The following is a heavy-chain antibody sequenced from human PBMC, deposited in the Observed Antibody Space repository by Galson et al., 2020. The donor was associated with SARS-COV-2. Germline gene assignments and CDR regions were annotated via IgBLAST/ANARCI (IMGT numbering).Heavy chain of an antibody. J-gene: IGHJ4*02. CDR1: GFTFSSYV. CDR3: ARDFRFGELFPEGY. D-gene: IGHD3-10*01. V-gene: IGHV3-33*01. Sequence: GGSLRLSCAASGFTFSSYVMHWVRQAPGKGLEWVAVIWYDGSNKYYADSVKGRFTISRDNSKNTLYLQMNSLRAEDTAVYYCARDFRFGELFPEGYWGQGTLVTVSS. CDR2: IWYDGSNK.